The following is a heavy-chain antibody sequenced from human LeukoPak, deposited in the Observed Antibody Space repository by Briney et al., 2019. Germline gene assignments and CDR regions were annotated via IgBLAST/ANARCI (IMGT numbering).Heavy chain of an antibody. V-gene: IGHV3-11*01. J-gene: IGHJ4*02. CDR3: AAIAVAGRYYFDY. D-gene: IGHD6-19*01. CDR2: ISSSGSTI. Sequence: PGGSLRLSCAASGFTFSDYYMSWIRQAPGKGLEWVSYISSSGSTIYYADSVKGRFTISRDNAKNSLYLQMNSLRAEDTAMYYCAAIAVAGRYYFDYWGQGTLVTVSS. CDR1: GFTFSDYY.